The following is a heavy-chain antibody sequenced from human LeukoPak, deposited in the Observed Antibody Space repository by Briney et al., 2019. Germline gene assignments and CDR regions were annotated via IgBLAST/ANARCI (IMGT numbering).Heavy chain of an antibody. CDR2: IYSGGHT. V-gene: IGHV3-66*01. CDR3: AKDADDYVSYFDY. J-gene: IGHJ4*02. CDR1: GFTVGNSY. Sequence: GGSLRLSCAASGFTVGNSYLNWVRQAPGKGLVWVSVIYSGGHTYYADSVKGRFTISRDNSKNTLYLQMNSLRAEDTAVYYCAKDADDYVSYFDYWGQGTLVTVSS. D-gene: IGHD4-17*01.